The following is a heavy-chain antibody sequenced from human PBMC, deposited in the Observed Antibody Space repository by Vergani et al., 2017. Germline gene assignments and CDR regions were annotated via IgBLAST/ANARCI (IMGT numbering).Heavy chain of an antibody. CDR1: GFTLSNCD. J-gene: IGHJ4*02. V-gene: IGHV3-30*02. CDR2: IQFAGSNQ. CDR3: AKHFRGWGIDY. Sequence: QVQLVESGGGVVQRGGSLRLSCATSGFTLSNCDMQWIRQGPGKGLEFVTFIQFAGSNQYYADSVKGRFTLSRDFSKNTLYLQMNSLRTDDTATYYCAKHFRGWGIDYWGQGTQVTVSS. D-gene: IGHD3-16*01.